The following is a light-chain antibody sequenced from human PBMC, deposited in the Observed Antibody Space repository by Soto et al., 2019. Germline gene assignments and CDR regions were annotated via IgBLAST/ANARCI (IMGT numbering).Light chain of an antibody. J-gene: IGLJ3*02. V-gene: IGLV1-40*01. CDR1: TSSIAARYD. Sequence: QSVLTQPPSVSGAPGQRVTISCTGTTSSIAARYDVHWYQQIPGKAPKLLIYGNNNRPSGVPVRFSASKSGISASLAITGLQADDEADYYCQSYDNSLNEWVFGGGTKLTVL. CDR3: QSYDNSLNEWV. CDR2: GNN.